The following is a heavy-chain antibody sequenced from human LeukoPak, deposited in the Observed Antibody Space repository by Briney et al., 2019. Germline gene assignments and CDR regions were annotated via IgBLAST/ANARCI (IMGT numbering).Heavy chain of an antibody. CDR3: ARVEVRGYTYGYTTFNYYMDV. CDR1: GYKFINYW. Sequence: GESLKISCEGSGYKFINYWVARVRQMPGKGLEWMGIIYPGDSDIRYSPSFEGQVTLSADKYVNTAYLQLSSLKVSDTAIYYCARVEVRGYTYGYTTFNYYMDVWGKGTAVTVSS. J-gene: IGHJ6*03. V-gene: IGHV5-51*01. D-gene: IGHD5-18*01. CDR2: IYPGDSDI.